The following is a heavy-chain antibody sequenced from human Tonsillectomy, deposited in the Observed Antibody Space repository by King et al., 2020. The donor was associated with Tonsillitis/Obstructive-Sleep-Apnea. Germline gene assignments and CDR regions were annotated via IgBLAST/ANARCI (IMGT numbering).Heavy chain of an antibody. CDR1: GGSISSYY. Sequence: VQLQESGPGLVKPSETLSLTCTVSGGSISSYYWSWIRQPPGKGLEWIGYIYYSGSTNYNPSLKSRVTISVDTSKNQFSLKLSSVTAADTAVYYWAGIPRYCSSTSCPKINWFDPWGQGTLVTVSS. CDR2: IYYSGST. D-gene: IGHD2-2*01. J-gene: IGHJ5*02. CDR3: AGIPRYCSSTSCPKINWFDP. V-gene: IGHV4-59*01.